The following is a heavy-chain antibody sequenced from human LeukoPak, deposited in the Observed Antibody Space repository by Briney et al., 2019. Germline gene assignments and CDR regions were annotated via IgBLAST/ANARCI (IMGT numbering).Heavy chain of an antibody. CDR1: GFSFSTYW. CDR3: ARDPESSSFDL. CDR2: IDQGGSVR. J-gene: IGHJ4*02. Sequence: GGSLRLSCAAFGFSFSTYWMSWVRQTPEKGLEFVANIDQGGSVRNYMDSLKGRCTISRDNAKKSLYLEINSLRADVTAVYYCARDPESSSFDLWGRGALVTVSS. V-gene: IGHV3-7*01. D-gene: IGHD6-13*01.